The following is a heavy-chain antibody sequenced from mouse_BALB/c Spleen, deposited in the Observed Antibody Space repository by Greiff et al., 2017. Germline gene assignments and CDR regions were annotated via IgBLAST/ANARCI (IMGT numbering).Heavy chain of an antibody. CDR2: IDPENGDT. Sequence: VQLKESGAELVRSGASVKLSCTASGFNIKDYYMHWVKQRPEQGLEWIGWIDPENGDTEYAPKFQGKATMTADTSSNTAYLQLSSLTSEDTAVYYCKRTAYYRYDAYWGQGTLVTVSA. J-gene: IGHJ3*01. CDR1: GFNIKDYY. CDR3: KRTAYYRYDAY. D-gene: IGHD2-14*01. V-gene: IGHV14-4*02.